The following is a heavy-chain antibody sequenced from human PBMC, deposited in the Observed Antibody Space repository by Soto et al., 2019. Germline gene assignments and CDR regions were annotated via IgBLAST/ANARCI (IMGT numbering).Heavy chain of an antibody. Sequence: LRLSCAASGFTVSSNYMSWVRQAPGKGLEWVSVIYSGGSTYYADSVKGRFTISRDNSKNTLYLQMNSLRAEDTAVYYCATLGIAVADDAFDIWGQGTRGTVSS. J-gene: IGHJ3*02. V-gene: IGHV3-53*01. CDR2: IYSGGST. CDR1: GFTVSSNY. D-gene: IGHD6-19*01. CDR3: ATLGIAVADDAFDI.